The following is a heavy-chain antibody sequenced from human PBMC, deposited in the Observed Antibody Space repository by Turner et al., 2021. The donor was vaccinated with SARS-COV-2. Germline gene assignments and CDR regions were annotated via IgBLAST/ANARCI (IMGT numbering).Heavy chain of an antibody. Sequence: EVQLVESGGGLVKPGGSLRPSCADPGLTYSSYSMNWVRQAPGKGLEWVSCISSSSSYIYYADSVKGRFTISRDNAKNSLYLQMNSLRAEDTAVYYCARWDNYYDSSGYYPDAFDIWGQGTMVTVSS. V-gene: IGHV3-21*01. D-gene: IGHD3-22*01. CDR1: GLTYSSYS. CDR2: ISSSSSYI. J-gene: IGHJ3*02. CDR3: ARWDNYYDSSGYYPDAFDI.